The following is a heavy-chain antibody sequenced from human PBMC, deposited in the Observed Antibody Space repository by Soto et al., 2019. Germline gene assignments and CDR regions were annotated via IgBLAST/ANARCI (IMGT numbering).Heavy chain of an antibody. V-gene: IGHV3-48*02. J-gene: IGHJ4*02. Sequence: EVQLVESGGGLAHSGGSLRLSCLASGSTFSQKGWNGFRQAQGKGRGWVSYISSSGSIIYYADSVRGRFTVSRDNAKSTLYLEMDGLRDEDTAVYYCARDRSTILGVVTPIDYWGQGTLVTVSS. D-gene: IGHD3-3*01. CDR3: ARDRSTILGVVTPIDY. CDR2: ISSSGSII. CDR1: GSTFSQKG.